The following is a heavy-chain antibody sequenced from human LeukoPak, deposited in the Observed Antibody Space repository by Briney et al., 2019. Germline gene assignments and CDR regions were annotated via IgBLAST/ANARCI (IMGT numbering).Heavy chain of an antibody. CDR1: GYTFTGYY. D-gene: IGHD3-16*01. CDR2: INPNSGDT. V-gene: IGHV1-2*02. CDR3: ARVRYRLAETYIDY. Sequence: ASVRVSCKASGYTFTGYYMHWVRQAPGQGLEWMGWINPNSGDTNYAQKFQGRVTMTRDTSISTAYMELSRLRSDDTAVYYCARVRYRLAETYIDYWGQGTLVTVSS. J-gene: IGHJ4*02.